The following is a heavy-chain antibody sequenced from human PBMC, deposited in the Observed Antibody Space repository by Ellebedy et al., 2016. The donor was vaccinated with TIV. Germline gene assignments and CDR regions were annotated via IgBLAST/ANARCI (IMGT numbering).Heavy chain of an antibody. CDR1: GFTFSSYW. D-gene: IGHD6-19*01. CDR3: ARALGSGPCY. V-gene: IGHV3-7*01. J-gene: IGHJ4*02. CDR2: IKEDGSEK. Sequence: GESLKISCAASGFTFSSYWMSWVRQAPGKGLEWVANIKEDGSEKYYVDSVKGRFTISRDNAKNSVYLQMNNLRVEDTAVYYCARALGSGPCYWGQGTLVTVSS.